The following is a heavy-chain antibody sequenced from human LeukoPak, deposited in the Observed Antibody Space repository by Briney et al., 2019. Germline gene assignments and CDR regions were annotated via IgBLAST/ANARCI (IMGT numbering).Heavy chain of an antibody. CDR3: ARNLRKYGSNSEYFDY. D-gene: IGHD4-23*01. Sequence: GGSLRLFCAASGFTFSSHGMHWVRQAPGKGLEWVAVIWYGASNKYYADSVKGRFTVSRDNSKNTLYLQMNSLRAEDTAMYYCARNLRKYGSNSEYFDYWGQGTVVTVSS. V-gene: IGHV3-33*01. J-gene: IGHJ4*02. CDR1: GFTFSSHG. CDR2: IWYGASNK.